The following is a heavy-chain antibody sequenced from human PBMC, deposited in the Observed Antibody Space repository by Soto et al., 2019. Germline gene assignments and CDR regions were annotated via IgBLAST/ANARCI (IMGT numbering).Heavy chain of an antibody. V-gene: IGHV1-69*04. Sequence: SVKVSCKASGGTFSSYTISWVRQAPGQGLEWMGRIIPILGIANYAQKFQGRVTITADKSTSTAYMELSSLRSEDTAVYYCARDDGGITGNLAPIDYWGQGTLVTVSS. CDR1: GGTFSSYT. D-gene: IGHD1-20*01. CDR3: ARDDGGITGNLAPIDY. CDR2: IIPILGIA. J-gene: IGHJ4*02.